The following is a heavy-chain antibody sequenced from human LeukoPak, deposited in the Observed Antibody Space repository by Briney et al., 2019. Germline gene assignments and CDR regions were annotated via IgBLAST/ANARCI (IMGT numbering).Heavy chain of an antibody. Sequence: SVKVSCKASGGTFSSYAISWVRQAPGQGLEWMGGIIPIFGTADYAQKFQGRVTITADESTSTAYMELSSLRSEDTAVYYCARGASIRIEDNFDYWGQGTLVTVSS. V-gene: IGHV1-69*01. D-gene: IGHD1-26*01. CDR3: ARGASIRIEDNFDY. CDR2: IIPIFGTA. CDR1: GGTFSSYA. J-gene: IGHJ4*02.